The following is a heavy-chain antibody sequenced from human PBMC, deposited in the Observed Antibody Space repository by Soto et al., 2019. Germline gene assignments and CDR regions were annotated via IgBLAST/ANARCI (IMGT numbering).Heavy chain of an antibody. V-gene: IGHV3-23*01. CDR3: AKARAQYYDFWSGYPVDY. J-gene: IGHJ4*02. Sequence: GGSLRLSCAASGFTFSSYAMSWVRQAPGKGLEWVSAISGSGGSTYYADSVKGRLTISRDNSKNTLYLQMNSLRAEGTAVYYCAKARAQYYDFWSGYPVDYWGQGTLVTVSS. CDR2: ISGSGGST. CDR1: GFTFSSYA. D-gene: IGHD3-3*01.